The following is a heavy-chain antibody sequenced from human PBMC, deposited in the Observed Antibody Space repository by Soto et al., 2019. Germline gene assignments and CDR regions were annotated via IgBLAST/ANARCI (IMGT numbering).Heavy chain of an antibody. CDR3: AKRPWGSSGFTYYFDY. J-gene: IGHJ4*02. Sequence: EVQLLESGGGLVQPGGSLRLSCAASGFTFSSYAMSWVRQAPGKGLEWVSAISGSGGSTYYADSVKGRFTISRDNSKNTLYLQMNSLRAEDTAVYYCAKRPWGSSGFTYYFDYWGQGTLVTVSS. D-gene: IGHD6-19*01. CDR2: ISGSGGST. CDR1: GFTFSSYA. V-gene: IGHV3-23*01.